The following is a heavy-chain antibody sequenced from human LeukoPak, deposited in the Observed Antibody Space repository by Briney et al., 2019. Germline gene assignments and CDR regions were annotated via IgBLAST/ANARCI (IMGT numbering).Heavy chain of an antibody. V-gene: IGHV3-30-3*02. J-gene: IGHJ3*02. CDR2: ISYDGSNK. CDR3: AKSLFTSATGTGRAFHI. Sequence: GRSLRLSCAASGFTFSSYAMHWVRQAPGKGLEWVAVISYDGSNKYYADSVKGRFTISRDNSKNTLYLQMNSLRAEDAAKFYCAKSLFTSATGTGRAFHIWGQGTMVTVSS. D-gene: IGHD1-1*01. CDR1: GFTFSSYA.